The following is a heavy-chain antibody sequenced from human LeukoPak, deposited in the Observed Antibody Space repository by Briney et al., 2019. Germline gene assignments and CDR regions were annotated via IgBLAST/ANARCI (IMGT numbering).Heavy chain of an antibody. CDR3: AKETYVWGSYRPLEA. Sequence: GGSLRLSCAASGFTFSSYGMHWVRQAPGKGLEWVAVISYDGSNKYYADSVKGRFTISRDNSKNTLYLQMNSPRAEDTAVYYCAKETYVWGSYRPLEAWGQGTLVTVSS. D-gene: IGHD3-16*02. CDR1: GFTFSSYG. J-gene: IGHJ5*02. CDR2: ISYDGSNK. V-gene: IGHV3-30*18.